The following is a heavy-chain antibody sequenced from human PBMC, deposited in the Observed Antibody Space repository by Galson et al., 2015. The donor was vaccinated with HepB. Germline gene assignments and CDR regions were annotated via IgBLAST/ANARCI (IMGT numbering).Heavy chain of an antibody. CDR3: ARVGGGWRPSKTYYYYGMDV. CDR1: GFTFSSYA. D-gene: IGHD6-19*01. CDR2: ISYDGSNK. V-gene: IGHV3-30*04. Sequence: SLRLSCAASGFTFSSYAMSWVRQAPGKGLEWVAVISYDGSNKYYADSVKGRFTISRDNSKNTLYLQMNSLRAEDTAVYYCARVGGGWRPSKTYYYYGMDVWGQGTTVTVSS. J-gene: IGHJ6*02.